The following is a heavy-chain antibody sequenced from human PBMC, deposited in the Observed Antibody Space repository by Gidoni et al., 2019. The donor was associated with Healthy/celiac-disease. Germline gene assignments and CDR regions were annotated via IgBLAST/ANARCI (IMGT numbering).Heavy chain of an antibody. CDR3: TTDHSWYEFDY. V-gene: IGHV3-15*01. CDR1: GFTSSNAW. Sequence: EVQLVESGGGLVMPGGSLRLLCAASGFTSSNAWMSWVRQAPGKGLEWVGHIKSKTDGGTTDYAAPVKGRFTISRDDSKNTLYLQMNSLKTEDTAVYYCTTDHSWYEFDYWGQGTLVTVSS. D-gene: IGHD6-13*01. CDR2: IKSKTDGGTT. J-gene: IGHJ4*02.